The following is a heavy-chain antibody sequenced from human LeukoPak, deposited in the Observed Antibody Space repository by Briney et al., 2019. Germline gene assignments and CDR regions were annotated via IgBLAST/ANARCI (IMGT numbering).Heavy chain of an antibody. CDR3: ARDRIAARWSLSE. CDR1: GFTFSSYS. D-gene: IGHD6-6*01. J-gene: IGHJ4*02. Sequence: GGSLRLSCAASGFTFSSYSMNWVRQAPGKGLVWVSRINSDGSSTIYADSVKGRFTISRDNAKNTLYPQINSLRAEHTAVYYCARDRIAARWSLSEWGQGTLVTVSS. V-gene: IGHV3-74*01. CDR2: INSDGSST.